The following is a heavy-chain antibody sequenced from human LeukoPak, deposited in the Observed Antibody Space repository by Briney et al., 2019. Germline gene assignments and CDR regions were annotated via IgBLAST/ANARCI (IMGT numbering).Heavy chain of an antibody. V-gene: IGHV5-10-1*01. J-gene: IGHJ1*01. D-gene: IGHD2-21*02. CDR3: ARHPGDCGGDCYAAEFQH. CDR1: GYSFTSYW. Sequence: GESLKISCKGSGYSFTSYWISWVRQMPGKGLEWMGRIDPSDSYTNYRPSFQGHVTISADKSISTAYLQWSSLKASDTAMYYCARHPGDCGGDCYAAEFQHWGQGTLVTVSS. CDR2: IDPSDSYT.